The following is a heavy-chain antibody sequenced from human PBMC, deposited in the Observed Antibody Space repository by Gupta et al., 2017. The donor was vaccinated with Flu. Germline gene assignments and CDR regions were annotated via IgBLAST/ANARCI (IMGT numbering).Heavy chain of an antibody. D-gene: IGHD2-2*01. Sequence: EVQLVESGGGLVQPGGSLRLTRAASGFTVFTYWLSWVRQAPGKGLEGVANIKQDVSEKYYVDSEKGRFTISRDNAKNSLYLQMNSLRAEDTAVYYCAREDRYFVVVPAAGWYYYMDVWGKGTTVTVSS. J-gene: IGHJ6*03. CDR1: GFTVFTYW. CDR2: IKQDVSEK. CDR3: AREDRYFVVVPAAGWYYYMDV. V-gene: IGHV3-7*01.